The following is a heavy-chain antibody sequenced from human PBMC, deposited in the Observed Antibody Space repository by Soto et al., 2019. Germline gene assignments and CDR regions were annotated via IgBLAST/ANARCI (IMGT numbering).Heavy chain of an antibody. Sequence: ASVKVSCKASGYTFTSYDINWVRQATGQGLEWMGWMNPNSGNTGYAQKFQGRVTMTRNTSISTAYMELSSLRSEDTAVYYCARSRYPYYDYVWGSYRPWGQGTLVTVSS. CDR1: GYTFTSYD. CDR3: ARSRYPYYDYVWGSYRP. CDR2: MNPNSGNT. J-gene: IGHJ5*02. V-gene: IGHV1-8*01. D-gene: IGHD3-16*02.